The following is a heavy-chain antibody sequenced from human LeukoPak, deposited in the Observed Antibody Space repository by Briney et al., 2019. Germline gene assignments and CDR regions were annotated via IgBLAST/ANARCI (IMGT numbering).Heavy chain of an antibody. J-gene: IGHJ4*02. CDR1: GVSISSYY. V-gene: IGHV4-59*01. Sequence: PSETLSLTCTVSGVSISSYYWSWIRQPPGQGLEWIGYIYYSASTDYNPSLKSRVTISVDTSKNQFSLKLNSVTAADTAVYYRASTRYYHDSTGYYPVPFFDYWGQGALVTVSS. CDR3: ASTRYYHDSTGYYPVPFFDY. D-gene: IGHD3-22*01. CDR2: IYYSAST.